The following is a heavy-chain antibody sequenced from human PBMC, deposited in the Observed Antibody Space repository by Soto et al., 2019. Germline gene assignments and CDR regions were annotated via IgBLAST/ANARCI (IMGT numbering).Heavy chain of an antibody. V-gene: IGHV3-23*01. CDR3: AKSRYSDSSGDFYDY. CDR1: AFTFNNYD. CDR2: IGGSGRTT. J-gene: IGHJ4*02. Sequence: GSLRLSCAVSAFTFNNYDMSWVRQAPGKGLEWVSGIGGSGRTTYYADSVKGRFTISRDNSNNTLFLQMNSLRAEDTAVYYCAKSRYSDSSGDFYDYWGQGTLVTVSS. D-gene: IGHD3-22*01.